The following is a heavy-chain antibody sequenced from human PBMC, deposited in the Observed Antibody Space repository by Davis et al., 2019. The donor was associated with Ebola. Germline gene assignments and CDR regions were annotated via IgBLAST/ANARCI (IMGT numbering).Heavy chain of an antibody. CDR2: TNSDGSIT. D-gene: IGHD2-2*01. CDR1: GFIFNDYS. Sequence: GESLKISCAASGFIFNDYSMNWVRQAPGKGLVWVSRTNSDGSITSYADSVKGRFTISRDNAKNTLYLQMNSLRDEDTAVYYCARGTHYAHDYWGQGTLVTVSS. J-gene: IGHJ4*02. CDR3: ARGTHYAHDY. V-gene: IGHV3-74*01.